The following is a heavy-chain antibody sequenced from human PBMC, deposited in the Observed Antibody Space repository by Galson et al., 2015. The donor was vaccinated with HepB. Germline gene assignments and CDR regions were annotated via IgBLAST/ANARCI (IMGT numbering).Heavy chain of an antibody. CDR1: GGTFSSYA. D-gene: IGHD3-16*02. Sequence: SCKASGGTFSSYAISWVRQAPGQGLEWMGGIIPILGIANYAQKFQGRVTITADKSTSTAYMELSSLRSEDTAVYYCAVIWGSYRWDYYYYMDVWGKGTTVTVSS. J-gene: IGHJ6*03. CDR2: IIPILGIA. CDR3: AVIWGSYRWDYYYYMDV. V-gene: IGHV1-69*10.